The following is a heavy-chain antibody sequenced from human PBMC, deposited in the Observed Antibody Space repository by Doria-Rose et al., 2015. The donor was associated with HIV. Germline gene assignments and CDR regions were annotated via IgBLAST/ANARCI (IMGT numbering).Heavy chain of an antibody. V-gene: IGHV4-34*01. CDR1: GGSFSGYY. CDR2: INHNGST. CDR3: ATLDLDY. Sequence: QVQLQESGAGLLKPSETLSLTCAVYGGSFSGYYWSWIRQPPGKGLQWIGEINHNGSTNYNPSLKSRVTISVDTSKNQFSLKLSSVTAADTAMYYCATLDLDYWGRGTLVTVSS. J-gene: IGHJ4*02.